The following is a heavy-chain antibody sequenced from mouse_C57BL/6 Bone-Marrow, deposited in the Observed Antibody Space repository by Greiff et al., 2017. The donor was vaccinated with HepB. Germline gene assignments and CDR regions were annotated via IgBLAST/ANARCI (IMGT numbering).Heavy chain of an antibody. J-gene: IGHJ3*01. V-gene: IGHV7-1*01. D-gene: IGHD2-5*01. CDR1: GFTFSDFY. CDR2: SRNKANDYTT. CDR3: ARDANYSNYERVWFAY. Sequence: EVQGVESGGGLVQSGRSLRLSCATSGFTFSDFYMEWVRQAPGKGLEWIAASRNKANDYTTEYSASVKGRFIVSRDTSQSILYLQMNALRAEDTAIYYCARDANYSNYERVWFAYWGQGTLVTVSA.